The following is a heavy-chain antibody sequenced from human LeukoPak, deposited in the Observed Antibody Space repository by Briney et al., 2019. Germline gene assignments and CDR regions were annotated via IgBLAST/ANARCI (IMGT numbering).Heavy chain of an antibody. D-gene: IGHD3-22*01. Sequence: PSQTLSLTCAVSGGSISSGGYYWSWIRQHPGKGLEWIGYIYYSGSTYYNPFLKSRVTISVDTSKNQFSLKLSSVTAADSAVYYCARLWESGSGSISDYWGQGTLVTVSS. CDR2: IYYSGST. J-gene: IGHJ4*02. CDR1: GGSISSGGYY. CDR3: ARLWESGSGSISDY. V-gene: IGHV4-31*11.